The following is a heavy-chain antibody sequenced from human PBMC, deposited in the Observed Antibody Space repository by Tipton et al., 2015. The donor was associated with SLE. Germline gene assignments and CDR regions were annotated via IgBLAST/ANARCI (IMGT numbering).Heavy chain of an antibody. V-gene: IGHV4-59*08. CDR2: FYGGST. D-gene: IGHD3-22*01. CDR1: GGAISSRY. Sequence: TQSLTCTVSGGAISSRYWSWIRQPPGKGLEWIGYFYGGSTSYNPSLRGRVTISGDTSKNQFSLTLNSVTAADTAVYFCARQPYYESPFDYWGQGTLVTVSS. J-gene: IGHJ4*02. CDR3: ARQPYYESPFDY.